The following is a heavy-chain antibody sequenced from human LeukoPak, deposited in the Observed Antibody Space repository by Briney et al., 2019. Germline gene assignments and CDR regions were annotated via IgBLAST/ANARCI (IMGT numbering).Heavy chain of an antibody. J-gene: IGHJ4*02. V-gene: IGHV3-11*04. D-gene: IGHD3-9*01. CDR3: ARRGYYDILTGYYPEPLYYFDY. CDR2: ISSSGSTI. CDR1: GFTFSDYY. Sequence: GGSLRLSCAASGFTFSDYYMSWIRQAPGKGLEWVSYISSSGSTIYYADSVKGRFTIYRDNAKNSVYLQMNSLRAEDTAVYYCARRGYYDILTGYYPEPLYYFDYWGQGTLVTVSS.